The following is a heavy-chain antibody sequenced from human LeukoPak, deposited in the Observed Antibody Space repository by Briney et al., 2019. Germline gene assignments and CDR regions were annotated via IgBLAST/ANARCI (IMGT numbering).Heavy chain of an antibody. V-gene: IGHV1-24*01. CDR3: AIVLAVGVVDWFDP. Sequence: GASVKASCKVSGSMFTELSMHWVRQAPGKGLEWVGGFHPEDGETIYAQKFQGRVTMTEDSSTDTAYMELSSLRSEDTAVYYCAIVLAVGVVDWFDPWGQGTLVTVSS. CDR2: FHPEDGET. J-gene: IGHJ5*02. D-gene: IGHD6-19*01. CDR1: GSMFTELS.